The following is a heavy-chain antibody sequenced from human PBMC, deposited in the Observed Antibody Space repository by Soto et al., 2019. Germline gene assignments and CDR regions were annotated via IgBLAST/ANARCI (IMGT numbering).Heavy chain of an antibody. CDR3: AKLYDSGDYYYGMDV. D-gene: IGHD3-22*01. CDR2: IYHSGST. J-gene: IGHJ6*02. V-gene: IGHV4-4*02. CDR1: GGSISSSNW. Sequence: PSETLSLTCAVSGGSISSSNWWSWVRQPPGKGLEWIGEIYHSGSTNYNPSLKSRVTISVDKSKNQFSLKLSSVTAADTAVYYCAKLYDSGDYYYGMDVWGQGTTVTVSS.